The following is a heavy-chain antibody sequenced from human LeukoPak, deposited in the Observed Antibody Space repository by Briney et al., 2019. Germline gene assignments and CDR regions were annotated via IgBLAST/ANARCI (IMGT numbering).Heavy chain of an antibody. Sequence: GGSLRLSCAASGFTFSDYYMSWIRQAPGKGLEWVSYISGSGSIMFYADSVKGRFTISRDNAKNSLYLQMNSLRAEDMAIYYCAKSLNYYTSATSRRDFDYWGPGTPVTVSS. V-gene: IGHV3-11*01. J-gene: IGHJ4*02. CDR3: AKSLNYYTSATSRRDFDY. CDR2: ISGSGSIM. CDR1: GFTFSDYY. D-gene: IGHD3-10*01.